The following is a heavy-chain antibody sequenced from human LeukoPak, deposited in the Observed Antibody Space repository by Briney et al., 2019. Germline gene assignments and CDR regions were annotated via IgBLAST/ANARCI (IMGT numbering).Heavy chain of an antibody. CDR3: AKGRSYYYDSSGYYNYYYYYYYMDV. V-gene: IGHV3-23*01. CDR1: GFTFSSYA. D-gene: IGHD3-22*01. J-gene: IGHJ6*03. Sequence: PGGSLRLSCAASGFTFSSYAMSWVRQAPGKGLEWVSAISGSGGSTYYADSVKGRFTISRDNSKNTLYLQMNSLRAEDTAVYYCAKGRSYYYDSSGYYNYYYYYYYMDVWGKGTTVTVSS. CDR2: ISGSGGST.